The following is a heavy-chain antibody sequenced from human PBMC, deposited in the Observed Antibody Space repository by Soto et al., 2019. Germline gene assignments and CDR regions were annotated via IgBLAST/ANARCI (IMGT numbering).Heavy chain of an antibody. J-gene: IGHJ3*01. CDR1: GCTFTYS. Sequence: QVQLVQSGAEVKKPGSSVMVSCQASGCTFTYSVSWVRQAPGQGLEWMGGIMPIFGTTNYAQKFQGGLTITADASRNIAYLELSSLKSEATAVYYCARQSGRDEAFELWGQGTLVTVSS. D-gene: IGHD1-26*01. CDR2: IMPIFGTT. CDR3: ARQSGRDEAFEL. V-gene: IGHV1-69*01.